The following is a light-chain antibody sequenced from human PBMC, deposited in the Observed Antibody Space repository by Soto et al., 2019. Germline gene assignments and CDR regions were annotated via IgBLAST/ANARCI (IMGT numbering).Light chain of an antibody. CDR1: QGIRTY. Sequence: DIQMTQSPTSLSASVGDRVTITCRASQGIRTYVAWYQQIPGKAPKLLIYAASTLQSGVPSRFSGSGSGTDFTITIYGLKPEDVATYACQEYSSVAVFGPGTKVEIK. V-gene: IGKV1-27*01. CDR2: AAS. J-gene: IGKJ3*01. CDR3: QEYSSVAV.